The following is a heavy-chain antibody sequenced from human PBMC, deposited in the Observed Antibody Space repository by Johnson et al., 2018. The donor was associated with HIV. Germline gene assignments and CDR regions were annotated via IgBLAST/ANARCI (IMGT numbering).Heavy chain of an antibody. CDR2: INWNGGST. CDR3: AREGTEDMIVVVTSRDDAFDI. CDR1: GFTFSSYA. J-gene: IGHJ3*02. V-gene: IGHV3-20*04. Sequence: VQLVESGGGVVQPGRSLRLSCAASGFTFSSYAMHWVRQAPGKGLEWVSGINWNGGSTGYADSVKGRFTISRDTAKNSLYLQMNSRRAEDTALYYCAREGTEDMIVVVTSRDDAFDIWGQGTMVTVSS. D-gene: IGHD3-22*01.